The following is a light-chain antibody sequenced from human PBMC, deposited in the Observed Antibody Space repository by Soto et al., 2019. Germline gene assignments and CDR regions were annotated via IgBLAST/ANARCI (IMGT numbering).Light chain of an antibody. V-gene: IGKV4-1*01. CDR3: QQYYSSPLT. Sequence: DIVMTQSPDSLAVSLGERATINCKSSQSDLYHSNNRNYLAWYQQKPGQAPKLLIFWESTRESGVPDRFSGSGSGSDSSLTICVLEAEEMAVYCCQQYYSSPLTFGPGNKVYI. CDR1: QSDLYHSNNRNY. CDR2: WES. J-gene: IGKJ3*01.